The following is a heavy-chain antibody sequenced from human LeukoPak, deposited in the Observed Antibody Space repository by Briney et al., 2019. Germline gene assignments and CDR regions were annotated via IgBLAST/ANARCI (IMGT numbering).Heavy chain of an antibody. D-gene: IGHD3-10*01. J-gene: IGHJ4*02. CDR2: ISGSGGST. V-gene: IGHV3-23*01. Sequence: GGSLRLSCAASGFTFSSYAMSWVRQAPGKGLEWVSAISGSGGSTYYADSVKGRFTISRDNSKNTLYLQMNSLRAEDTAVYFCAKPFYGSGSYHYSFFDSWGQGTLVTVSS. CDR3: AKPFYGSGSYHYSFFDS. CDR1: GFTFSSYA.